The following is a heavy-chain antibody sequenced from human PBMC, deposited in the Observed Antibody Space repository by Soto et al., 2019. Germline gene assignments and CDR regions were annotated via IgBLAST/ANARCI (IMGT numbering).Heavy chain of an antibody. J-gene: IGHJ4*02. V-gene: IGHV4-4*02. CDR2: IYQSRST. CDR3: GRTLALHLPDY. CDR1: GGSFSSRNW. Sequence: QVQLVESGPGLVKPSGTLSLTCAVSGGSFSSRNWWGWVRQPPGKGLEWIGEIYQSRSTNSNPSLKSRVTISGDKSKNQASRNVFSVTAADTALHYGGRTLALHLPDYRGQGSPVSVSS.